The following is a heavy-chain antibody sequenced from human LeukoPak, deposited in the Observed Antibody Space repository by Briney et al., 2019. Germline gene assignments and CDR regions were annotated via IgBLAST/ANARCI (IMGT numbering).Heavy chain of an antibody. J-gene: IGHJ4*02. CDR3: ARDIDSSGVDY. CDR2: IYYSGST. D-gene: IGHD3-22*01. V-gene: IGHV4-59*12. Sequence: SSETLSLTCTVSGGSISSYYWSWIRQPPGKGLEWIGYIYYSGSTNYNPSLKSRVTISVDTSKNQFSLKLGSVTAADTAVYYCARDIDSSGVDYWGQGTLVTVSS. CDR1: GGSISSYY.